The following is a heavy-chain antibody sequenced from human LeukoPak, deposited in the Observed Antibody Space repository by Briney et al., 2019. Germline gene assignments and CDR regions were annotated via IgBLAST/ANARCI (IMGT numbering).Heavy chain of an antibody. Sequence: GGSLRLSCAASGFTFSSYWMSWVRQAPGKGLEWVSYISSSGSTIYYADSVKGRFTISRDNAKNSLYLQMNSLRAEDTAVYYCARAPSGYDSTHFDYWGQGTLVTVSS. D-gene: IGHD5-12*01. CDR2: ISSSGSTI. V-gene: IGHV3-48*04. CDR3: ARAPSGYDSTHFDY. CDR1: GFTFSSYW. J-gene: IGHJ4*02.